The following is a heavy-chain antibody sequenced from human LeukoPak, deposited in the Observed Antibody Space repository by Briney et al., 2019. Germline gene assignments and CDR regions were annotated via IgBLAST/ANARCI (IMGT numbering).Heavy chain of an antibody. CDR3: ARALSYYDFWSGDYYYMDV. CDR1: GFTFDDYS. CDR2: TSRNSGSI. V-gene: IGHV3-9*01. D-gene: IGHD3-3*01. Sequence: GGSLRLSCAASGFTFDDYSMHWVRQAPGKGLEWVSGTSRNSGSIGYADSVKGRFTISRDNAKNSLYLQMNSLRAEDTAVYYCARALSYYDFWSGDYYYMDVWGKGTTVTVSS. J-gene: IGHJ6*03.